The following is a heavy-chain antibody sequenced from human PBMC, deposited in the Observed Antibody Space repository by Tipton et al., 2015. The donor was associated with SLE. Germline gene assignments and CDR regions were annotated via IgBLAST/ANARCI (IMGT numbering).Heavy chain of an antibody. V-gene: IGHV4-34*01. D-gene: IGHD3-10*01. CDR3: ARGEGYYGSGSYQGWFDP. CDR2: IIHSGVT. J-gene: IGHJ5*02. Sequence: GLVKPSQTLSLTCAVYGGSFNDYFWTWIRQPPGKGLEWIAEIIHSGVTNYNPSLKSRVTISVDTSKNQFSLKLDSVTAADTAVYYCARGEGYYGSGSYQGWFDPWGQGTLVTVSS. CDR1: GGSFNDYF.